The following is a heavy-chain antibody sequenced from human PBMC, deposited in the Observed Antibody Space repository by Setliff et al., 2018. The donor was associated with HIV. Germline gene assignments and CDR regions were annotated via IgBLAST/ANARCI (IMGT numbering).Heavy chain of an antibody. V-gene: IGHV1-69*13. CDR2: IIPMFAKA. Sequence: SVKVSCQASGGTFSRYAINWVRQAPGQGLEWMGGIIPMFAKANYAQRFQGRVTITADASTSTAYMEVSSLRSEDTAVYYCARGSGDYYDSSGRPAPWDYWGQGTLVTVSS. CDR3: ARGSGDYYDSSGRPAPWDY. J-gene: IGHJ4*02. CDR1: GGTFSRYA. D-gene: IGHD3-22*01.